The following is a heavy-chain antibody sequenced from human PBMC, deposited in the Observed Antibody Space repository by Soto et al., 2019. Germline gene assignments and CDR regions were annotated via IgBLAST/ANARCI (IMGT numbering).Heavy chain of an antibody. Sequence: ASVKVSCKASGYTFTSYDINWVRQATGQGLEWMGWMNPNSGNTGYAQKFQGRVTMTRNTSISTAYMELSSLRSEDTAVYYCARGLLSGYDYYFDCWGQGTLVTVSS. CDR2: MNPNSGNT. CDR3: ARGLLSGYDYYFDC. V-gene: IGHV1-8*01. D-gene: IGHD5-12*01. J-gene: IGHJ4*02. CDR1: GYTFTSYD.